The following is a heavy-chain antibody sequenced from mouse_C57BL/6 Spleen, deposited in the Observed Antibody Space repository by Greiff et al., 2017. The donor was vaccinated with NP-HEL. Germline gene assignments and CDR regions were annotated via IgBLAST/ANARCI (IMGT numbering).Heavy chain of an antibody. V-gene: IGHV5-17*01. CDR3: ARQEILREAMDY. Sequence: EVKLMESGGGLVKPGGSLKLSCAASGFTFSNYGMHWVRQAPEKGLEWVAYISSGSSTIYYADTVKGRFTISRDNAKNTLFLQMTSLRSEDTAMYYCARQEILREAMDYWGQGTSVTVSS. J-gene: IGHJ4*01. D-gene: IGHD1-1*01. CDR1: GFTFSNYG. CDR2: ISSGSSTI.